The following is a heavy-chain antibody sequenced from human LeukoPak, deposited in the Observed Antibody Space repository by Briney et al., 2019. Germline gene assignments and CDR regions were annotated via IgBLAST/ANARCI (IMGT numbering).Heavy chain of an antibody. CDR1: GGSFSGYY. CDR2: INHSGST. Sequence: SETLSLTCAVYGGSFSGYYWSWIRQPPGKGLEWIGEINHSGSTNYNPSLKSRVTISVDTSKNQFSLKLSSVTAADTAVYYCARGYSSGWYGVVDYWGQGTLVTVSP. D-gene: IGHD6-19*01. V-gene: IGHV4-34*01. CDR3: ARGYSSGWYGVVDY. J-gene: IGHJ4*02.